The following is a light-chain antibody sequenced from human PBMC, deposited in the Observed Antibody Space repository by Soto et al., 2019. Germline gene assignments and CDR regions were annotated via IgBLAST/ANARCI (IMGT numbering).Light chain of an antibody. Sequence: VVLTQSPGTLSVSPGERVSLSCRASQTISNNYLAWYQQKPGQAPRLLIYAASSRTTGIPDRFSGSGAGTDFTLTISRVEPEDFAVYYCQHYGTSLYTFGEGTKLDI. V-gene: IGKV3-20*01. CDR3: QHYGTSLYT. CDR1: QTISNNY. J-gene: IGKJ2*01. CDR2: AAS.